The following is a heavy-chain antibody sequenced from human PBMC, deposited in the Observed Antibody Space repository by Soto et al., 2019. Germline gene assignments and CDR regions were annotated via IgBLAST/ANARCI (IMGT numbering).Heavy chain of an antibody. D-gene: IGHD6-13*01. CDR3: ARDRRDSSSWYGNYYYYGMDV. Sequence: GGSLRLSCAASGFTFSSYAMHWVRQAPGKGLEWVAVISYDGSNKYYADSVKGRFTISRDNSKNTLYLQMNSLRAEDTAVYYCARDRRDSSSWYGNYYYYGMDVWGQGTTVTV. V-gene: IGHV3-30-3*01. CDR1: GFTFSSYA. CDR2: ISYDGSNK. J-gene: IGHJ6*02.